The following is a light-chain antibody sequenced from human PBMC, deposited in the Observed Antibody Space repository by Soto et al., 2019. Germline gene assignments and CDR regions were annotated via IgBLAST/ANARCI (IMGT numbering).Light chain of an antibody. CDR1: QSLLHSNGYNY. CDR3: MQPRQTWYT. J-gene: IGKJ2*01. Sequence: DIVMTQSPLSLPVTPGEPASISCRSSQSLLHSNGYNYLDWYLQKPGQSPQLLIYLGSNRASGVPDMFSGSGSGTDFTLRISRVEAEDVGGYYFMQPRQTWYTLGQGTKLEIK. CDR2: LGS. V-gene: IGKV2-28*01.